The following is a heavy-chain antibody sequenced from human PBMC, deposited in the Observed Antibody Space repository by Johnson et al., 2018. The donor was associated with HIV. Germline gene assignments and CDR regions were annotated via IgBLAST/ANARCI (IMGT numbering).Heavy chain of an antibody. V-gene: IGHV3-30*04. Sequence: QVQLVESGGGLVKPGGSLRLSCAASGFTFSSYALHWVRQAPGKGLEWVAVISYDGSKRYYADSVQGRFTISRDNSKNTLYLQMNSLRGEDMAVYYCAKDQGGTYNLGAFDSWGQGTMVTVSS. J-gene: IGHJ3*01. CDR1: GFTFSSYA. CDR3: AKDQGGTYNLGAFDS. CDR2: ISYDGSKR. D-gene: IGHD1-14*01.